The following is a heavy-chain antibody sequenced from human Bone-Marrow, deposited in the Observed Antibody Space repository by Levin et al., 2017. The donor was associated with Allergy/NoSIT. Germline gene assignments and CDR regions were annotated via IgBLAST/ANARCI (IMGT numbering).Heavy chain of an antibody. D-gene: IGHD2-15*01. J-gene: IGHJ4*02. CDR3: ASSGYCSGGNCLAYDYFFQY. V-gene: IGHV3-23*01. CDR2: ISGSGSNT. CDR1: GFSSSSYV. Sequence: GGSLRLSCTASGFSSSSYVLRWVRQAPGKGLEWVSDISGSGSNTDYADSVKGRFTISSDNSRSTVYLQMNSLRAEDTAVYYCASSGYCSGGNCLAYDYFFQYWGQGTLVTVSS.